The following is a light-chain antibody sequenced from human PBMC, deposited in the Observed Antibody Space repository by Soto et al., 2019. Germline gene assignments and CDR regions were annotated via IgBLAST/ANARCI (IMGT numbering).Light chain of an antibody. V-gene: IGKV3-11*01. CDR3: QQRSNWPPT. CDR1: QRVSSY. J-gene: IGKJ1*01. CDR2: DAS. Sequence: EIVFTQSPATLSLSPGERATLSCRASQRVSSYLAWYQQKPGQAPRLLIYDASNRATGIPARFSGSGSGTDFTLTISSLEPEDFAVYYCQQRSNWPPTFGQGTKVDIK.